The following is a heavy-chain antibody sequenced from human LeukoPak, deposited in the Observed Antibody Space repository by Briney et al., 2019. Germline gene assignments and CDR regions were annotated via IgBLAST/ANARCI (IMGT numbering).Heavy chain of an antibody. CDR2: IRYDGSNK. V-gene: IGHV3-30*02. CDR3: AKDRAYYDILTGLDY. J-gene: IGHJ4*02. CDR1: GFTFSSYG. Sequence: GGSLRLSCAASGFTFSSYGMHWVRQAPDKVLEWVAFIRYDGSNKYYADSVKGRFTISRDNSKNTLYLQMNSLRAEDTAVYYCAKDRAYYDILTGLDYWGQGTLVTVSS. D-gene: IGHD3-9*01.